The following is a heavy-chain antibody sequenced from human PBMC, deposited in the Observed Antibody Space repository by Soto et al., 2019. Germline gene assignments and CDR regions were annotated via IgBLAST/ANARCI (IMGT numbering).Heavy chain of an antibody. CDR2: IYYTGNT. Sequence: QLQLQESGPGLVKPSETLSLSCTVSGGSISSSSYYWGWIRQPPGKGLEWIGSIYYTGNTYYDPSLKSRVTIFVDTSKNQYSLKLSSVNAADTAVYYCARHRGDYYDSSGYFDYWGQGTLVTVSS. J-gene: IGHJ4*02. CDR3: ARHRGDYYDSSGYFDY. D-gene: IGHD3-22*01. CDR1: GGSISSSSYY. V-gene: IGHV4-39*01.